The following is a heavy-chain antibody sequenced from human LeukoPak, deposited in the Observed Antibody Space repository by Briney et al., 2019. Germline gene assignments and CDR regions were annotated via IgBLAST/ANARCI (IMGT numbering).Heavy chain of an antibody. CDR2: SSGSDGNT. CDR1: GFTFSSYA. D-gene: IGHD3-16*02. Sequence: GGSLRLSCLASGFTFSSYAMNWVRQAPGKGLEWVSASSGSDGNTYYADSVKGRFTISRDNSKNTLYLQMNSLRAEDTAVYYCAKGRLGELSLGFYWGQGTLVTVSS. CDR3: AKGRLGELSLGFY. J-gene: IGHJ4*02. V-gene: IGHV3-23*01.